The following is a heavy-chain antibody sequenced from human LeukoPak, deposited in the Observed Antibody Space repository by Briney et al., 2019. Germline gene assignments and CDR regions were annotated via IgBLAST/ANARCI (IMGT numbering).Heavy chain of an antibody. CDR2: INHSGST. CDR3: ARERGPYDTSGYYDP. Sequence: PSETLSLTCAVYGGSFSGYYWSWIRQPPGKGLEWIGEINHSGSTNYNPSLKSRVTISVDTSKNQFSLKLTSVTAADTAVYYCARERGPYDTSGYYDPWGQGTLVTVSS. CDR1: GGSFSGYY. J-gene: IGHJ5*02. D-gene: IGHD3-22*01. V-gene: IGHV4-34*01.